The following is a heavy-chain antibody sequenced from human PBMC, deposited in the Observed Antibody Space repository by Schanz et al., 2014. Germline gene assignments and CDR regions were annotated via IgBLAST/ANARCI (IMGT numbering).Heavy chain of an antibody. Sequence: EVQLVESGGGLVQPGGSLRLSCAASGFTFSNYGLHWVRQAPGKGLVWVSRTSHDGSFTTFADSVKGRFTISRDNAKNALYLQMNSLRAEDTAVYYCVRDTDYHFDYWGQGTLVTVSS. CDR3: VRDTDYHFDY. V-gene: IGHV3-74*01. CDR1: GFTFSNYG. CDR2: TSHDGSFT. J-gene: IGHJ4*02. D-gene: IGHD4-17*01.